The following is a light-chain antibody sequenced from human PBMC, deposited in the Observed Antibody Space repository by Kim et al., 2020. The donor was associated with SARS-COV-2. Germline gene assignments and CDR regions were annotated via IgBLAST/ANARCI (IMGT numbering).Light chain of an antibody. V-gene: IGKV1-27*01. CDR1: QDIANS. CDR2: AAA. J-gene: IGKJ1*01. CDR3: QKYNSAPWT. Sequence: ASIGDRVTITCRASQDIANSLAWYQQKPGKVPQVLIYAAATLQSGIPSRFSGSGSGTEFTLTIGSLQTEDVATYYCQKYNSAPWTFGPGTKVDIK.